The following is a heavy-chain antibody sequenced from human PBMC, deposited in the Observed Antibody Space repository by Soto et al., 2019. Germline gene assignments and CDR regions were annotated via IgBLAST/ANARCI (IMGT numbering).Heavy chain of an antibody. CDR2: INSDGSST. Sequence: GRSLRLSCAASGFTFSSYWMHWVRQAPGKGLVWVSRINSDGSSTSYADSVKGRFTISRDNAKNTLYLQMNSLKTEDTAVYYCIKYSGRPSIPAALGQGTLVTVSS. D-gene: IGHD1-26*01. CDR3: IKYSGRPSIPAA. J-gene: IGHJ5*02. CDR1: GFTFSSYW. V-gene: IGHV3-74*01.